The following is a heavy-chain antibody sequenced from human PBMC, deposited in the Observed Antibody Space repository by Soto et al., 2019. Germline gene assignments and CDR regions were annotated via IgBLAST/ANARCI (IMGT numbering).Heavy chain of an antibody. CDR1: GFSFSSYW. CDR2: LKSDGNYI. CDR3: ARQGIAGSTAFDL. J-gene: IGHJ4*02. D-gene: IGHD6-13*01. Sequence: EVQLVESGGGLVQPGGSLRLSCVASGFSFSSYWMHWVRQAPGKGLVWVSRLKSDGNYIKYGDSVKGRFTISRDNAKNTLFLQLNSLRGEDTAVYFCARQGIAGSTAFDLWGQGTLVTVSS. V-gene: IGHV3-74*03.